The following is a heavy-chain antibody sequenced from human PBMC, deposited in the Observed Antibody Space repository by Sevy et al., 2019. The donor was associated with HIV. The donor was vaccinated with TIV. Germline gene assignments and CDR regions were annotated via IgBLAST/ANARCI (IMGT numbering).Heavy chain of an antibody. D-gene: IGHD2-15*01. J-gene: IGHJ4*02. CDR2: IYYSGST. CDR3: ARGILGCSGGSCYPVFDY. Sequence: SETLSLTCTVSGGSISSYYWSWIRQPPGKGLEWIGYIYYSGSTNYNPSLKSRVTIPVDTSKNQFSLKLSSVTAADTAVYYCARGILGCSGGSCYPVFDYWGQGTLVTVSS. V-gene: IGHV4-59*01. CDR1: GGSISSYY.